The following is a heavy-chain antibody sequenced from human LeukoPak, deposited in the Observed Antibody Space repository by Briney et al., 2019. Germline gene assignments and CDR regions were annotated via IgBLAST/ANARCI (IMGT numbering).Heavy chain of an antibody. V-gene: IGHV1-18*04. CDR1: RYTFTSYG. CDR2: ISAYNGNT. D-gene: IGHD6-19*01. J-gene: IGHJ4*02. Sequence: GASVKVSCKASRYTFTSYGISWVRQAPGQGREWMGWISAYNGNTNYAQKLQGRVTMTTDTPTSTAYMELRSPRSDDTAVYYCARDLGALAVAGSFDYWGQGTLVTVSS. CDR3: ARDLGALAVAGSFDY.